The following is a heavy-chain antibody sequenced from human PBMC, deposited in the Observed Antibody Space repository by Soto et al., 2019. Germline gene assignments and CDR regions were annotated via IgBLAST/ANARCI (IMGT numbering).Heavy chain of an antibody. J-gene: IGHJ4*02. V-gene: IGHV4-61*01. CDR3: ARAKYSSGWDEYYFDY. Sequence: SETLSLTCTVSGGSVSSGNYYWSWIRQPPGKGLEWIGYFYYSGSINYNPSLKSRVTISVDTSKNQFSLKLSSVTAADTAVYYCARAKYSSGWDEYYFDYWGQGTLVTVSS. D-gene: IGHD6-19*01. CDR1: GGSVSSGNYY. CDR2: FYYSGSI.